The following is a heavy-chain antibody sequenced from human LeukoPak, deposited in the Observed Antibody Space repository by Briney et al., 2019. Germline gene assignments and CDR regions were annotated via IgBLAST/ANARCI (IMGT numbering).Heavy chain of an antibody. J-gene: IGHJ4*02. CDR2: INHSGST. CDR3: ARAWIQLWFLDY. Sequence: SETLSLTCAVYGGSFSGYYWSWLRQPPGKGLEWVGEINHSGSTNYNPSLKSRVTISVDTSKDQFSLKLSSVTAADTAVYYCARAWIQLWFLDYWGQGTLVTVSS. CDR1: GGSFSGYY. V-gene: IGHV4-34*01. D-gene: IGHD5-18*01.